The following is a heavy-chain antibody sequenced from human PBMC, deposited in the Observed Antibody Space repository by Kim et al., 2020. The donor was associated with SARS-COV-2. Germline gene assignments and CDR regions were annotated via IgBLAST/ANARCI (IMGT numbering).Heavy chain of an antibody. D-gene: IGHD3-16*02. Sequence: GGSLRLSCAASGFTFSSYGMHWVRQAPGKGLEWVAVIWYDGSNKYYADSVKGRFTISRDNSKNTLYLQMNSLRAEDTAVYYCARVRSVFVIGDAFDIWGQGTMVTVSS. CDR1: GFTFSSYG. V-gene: IGHV3-33*01. CDR2: IWYDGSNK. CDR3: ARVRSVFVIGDAFDI. J-gene: IGHJ3*02.